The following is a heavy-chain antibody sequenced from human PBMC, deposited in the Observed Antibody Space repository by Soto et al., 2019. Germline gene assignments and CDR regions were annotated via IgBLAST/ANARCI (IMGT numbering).Heavy chain of an antibody. CDR1: GYTFANFD. J-gene: IGHJ4*02. CDR2: VSNRNGVT. CDR3: ARERLNTGWYGFDY. D-gene: IGHD6-19*01. Sequence: ASVKVSCKTSGYTFANFDFSWVRQAPGQGREWMGWVSNRNGVTNYAETFRDRVTISTDTSTNTVYMELRSLRSDDTAVYFCARERLNTGWYGFDYWGQGTQVTVSS. V-gene: IGHV1-18*04.